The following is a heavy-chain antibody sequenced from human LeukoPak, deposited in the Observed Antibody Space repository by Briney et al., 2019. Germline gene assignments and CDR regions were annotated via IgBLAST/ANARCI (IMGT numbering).Heavy chain of an antibody. Sequence: GGSLRLSCAGSGFTFSSYYMIWVRQAPGKGLEWVSYISRSSSTIYYADSVRGRFTISRDNSKNTLYLQMNSLRAEDTAVYYCARARIAAAAYYFDYWGQGTLVTVSS. D-gene: IGHD6-13*01. J-gene: IGHJ4*02. V-gene: IGHV3-48*01. CDR1: GFTFSSYY. CDR3: ARARIAAAAYYFDY. CDR2: ISRSSSTI.